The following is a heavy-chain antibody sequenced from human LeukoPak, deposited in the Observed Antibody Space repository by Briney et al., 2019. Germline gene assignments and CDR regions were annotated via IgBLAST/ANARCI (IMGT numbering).Heavy chain of an antibody. CDR1: GGSISSYY. J-gene: IGHJ4*02. V-gene: IGHV4-4*07. D-gene: IGHD3-10*01. CDR3: ARDVYYYGSGSYVFDY. Sequence: PSETLSLTCTVSGGSISSYYWSWIRQPAGKGLEWIGRIYTSGSTNHNPSLKSRVTMSVDTSKNQFSLKLSSVTAADTAVYYCARDVYYYGSGSYVFDYWGQGTLVTVSS. CDR2: IYTSGST.